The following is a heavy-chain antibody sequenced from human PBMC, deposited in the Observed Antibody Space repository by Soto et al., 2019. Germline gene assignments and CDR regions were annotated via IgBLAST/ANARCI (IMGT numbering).Heavy chain of an antibody. CDR2: IYYSGST. CDR1: GGSISSSSYY. CDR3: ARASRSGSYYYGP. V-gene: IGHV4-30-4*08. D-gene: IGHD1-26*01. J-gene: IGHJ5*02. Sequence: SATLSLTCTVSGGSISSSSYYWGWIRQPPGKGLEWIGYIYYSGSTYYNPSLKSRVTISVDTSKNQFSLKLSSVTAADTAVYYCARASRSGSYYYGPWGQGTLVTVSS.